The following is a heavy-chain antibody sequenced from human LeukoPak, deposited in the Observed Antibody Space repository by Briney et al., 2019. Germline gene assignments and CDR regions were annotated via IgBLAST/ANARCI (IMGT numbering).Heavy chain of an antibody. CDR1: GFTFSSYW. J-gene: IGHJ4*02. CDR2: IKRDGSEK. CDR3: ARDRNCYEYFEY. Sequence: GGSLRLSCAASGFTFSSYWMSWVRQAPGKGLEWVANIKRDGSEKYLVDSVKGRFTISRDNAKNSLYLQMNSLRAEDTAVYYCARDRNCYEYFEYWGQGTLVTVSS. D-gene: IGHD2-21*01. V-gene: IGHV3-7*04.